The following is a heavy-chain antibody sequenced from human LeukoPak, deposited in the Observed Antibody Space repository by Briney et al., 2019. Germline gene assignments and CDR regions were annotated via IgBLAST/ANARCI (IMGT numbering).Heavy chain of an antibody. J-gene: IGHJ3*02. D-gene: IGHD4/OR15-4a*01. V-gene: IGHV3-48*02. CDR2: IRATTTNT. CDR1: GFTFNNHP. CDR3: ATDGAYAFDI. Sequence: PGGSLRLSCAAPGFTFNNHPMNWVRQAPGKGLEWISNIRATTTNTYYADSVKGRFTVSRDNAENSLYLQMSSLRDEDTAVYYCATDGAYAFDIWGQGTMVTVSS.